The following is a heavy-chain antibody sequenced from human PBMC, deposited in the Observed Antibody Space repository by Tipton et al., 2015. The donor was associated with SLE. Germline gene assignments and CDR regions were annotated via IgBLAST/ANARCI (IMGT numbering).Heavy chain of an antibody. D-gene: IGHD1-26*01. J-gene: IGHJ5*01. CDR3: ARFHLKSYYEFDS. V-gene: IGHV4-59*11. CDR1: GVSIRTHY. Sequence: TLSLTCSVSGVSIRTHYWSWVRQSPGKGLEWIVYTYNNDRTKYNPSLQSRVTVSVDTSENQLSLKLTSVTAADPAVYYCARFHLKSYYEFDSWGQGTLVTVSS. CDR2: TYNNDRT.